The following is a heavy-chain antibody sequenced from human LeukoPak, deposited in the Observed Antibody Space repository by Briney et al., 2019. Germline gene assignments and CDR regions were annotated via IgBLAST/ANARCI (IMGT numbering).Heavy chain of an antibody. CDR2: IGGDGANT. CDR3: AKDSRSGFYPGVGH. CDR1: GFPFRTYA. D-gene: IGHD3-3*01. J-gene: IGHJ4*02. V-gene: IGHV3-23*01. Sequence: GGSLRLSYVAAGFPFRTYAMNWVRQAPGKGLEWVSAIGGDGANTYYADSVKGLFTISRDNSNNTLYLHMNSLRADDTAIYYCAKDSRSGFYPGVGHWGRRPRDTVSS.